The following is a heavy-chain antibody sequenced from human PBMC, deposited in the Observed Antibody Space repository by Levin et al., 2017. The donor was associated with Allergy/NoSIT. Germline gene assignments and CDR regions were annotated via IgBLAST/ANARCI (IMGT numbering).Heavy chain of an antibody. V-gene: IGHV1-18*01. J-gene: IGHJ4*02. CDR2: ISAYNGNT. D-gene: IGHD2-2*01. CDR3: AREKISADLDY. CDR1: GYTFTDQG. Sequence: GESLKISCKASGYTFTDQGFSWVRQAPGQGLEWMGWISAYNGNTNYAQKFQGRATMTTETSTSTAYLELRSLRPDDTAVYYCAREKISADLDYWGQGTLVTVSS.